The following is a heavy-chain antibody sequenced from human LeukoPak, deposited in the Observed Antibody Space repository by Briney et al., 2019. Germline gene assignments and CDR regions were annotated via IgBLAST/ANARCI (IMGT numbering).Heavy chain of an antibody. D-gene: IGHD3-10*01. V-gene: IGHV3-30*02. CDR2: IRYDGSNK. Sequence: PGGSLRLSCAASGFTFSSYGMHWVRQAPGKGLEWVAFIRYDGSNKYYADSVKGRFTISRDNAKNSLYLQMNSLRAEDTAVYYCARNYGSGSYYTLGYWGQGTLVTVSS. CDR1: GFTFSSYG. J-gene: IGHJ4*02. CDR3: ARNYGSGSYYTLGY.